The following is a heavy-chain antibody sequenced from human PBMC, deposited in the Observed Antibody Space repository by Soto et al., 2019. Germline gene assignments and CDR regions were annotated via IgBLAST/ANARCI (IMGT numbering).Heavy chain of an antibody. Sequence: QIQLVESGGDVVQPGRSLRLSCAASGFNFGFFGMHWVRQAPGKGLEWVAFISGDGINTHYADSVRGRFTLSRDYSKKTMYLQMDTLREDDTALYYCARGNLSFDFDSWGQGNLVTVSS. CDR1: GFNFGFFG. CDR2: ISGDGINT. CDR3: ARGNLSFDFDS. J-gene: IGHJ4*02. V-gene: IGHV3-30*03. D-gene: IGHD3-10*01.